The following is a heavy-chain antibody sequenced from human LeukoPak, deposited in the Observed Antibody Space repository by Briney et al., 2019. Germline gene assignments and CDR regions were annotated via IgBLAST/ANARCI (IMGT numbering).Heavy chain of an antibody. Sequence: GASVKVSCKASGYTFNSYDINWVRQATAQGREWMGWTNPNSGNTGYAQKFQGRVTMTKNNSITTVYMELSSLRSEDTAVYYCARALSWTTESYYYMDVWGKGTTVTVSS. V-gene: IGHV1-8*02. J-gene: IGHJ6*03. CDR3: ARALSWTTESYYYMDV. D-gene: IGHD3/OR15-3a*01. CDR2: TNPNSGNT. CDR1: GYTFNSYD.